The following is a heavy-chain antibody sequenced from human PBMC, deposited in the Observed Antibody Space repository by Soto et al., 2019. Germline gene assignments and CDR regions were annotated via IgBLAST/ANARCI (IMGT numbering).Heavy chain of an antibody. CDR1: GYTFTNYG. Sequence: QVQLVQSGAEVKKPGASVKVSCKASGYTFTNYGFSWVRQSPGQGLEWMGWISGYNGNTKYVEKFQGRVTMTADTSTSTAHRELRSLRSDDTAVYYCAREGPAPYYYYGMDVWGQGTAVTVSS. CDR3: AREGPAPYYYYGMDV. V-gene: IGHV1-18*01. J-gene: IGHJ6*02. CDR2: ISGYNGNT.